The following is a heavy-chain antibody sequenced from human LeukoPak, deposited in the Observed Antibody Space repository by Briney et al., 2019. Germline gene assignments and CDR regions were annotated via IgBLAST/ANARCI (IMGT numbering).Heavy chain of an antibody. CDR2: VTKSGGGT. CDR1: GFTFSSYS. D-gene: IGHD3-3*02. CDR3: AKLSRIGNVDY. J-gene: IGHJ4*02. V-gene: IGHV3-23*01. Sequence: GGSLRLSCAASGFTFSSYSMHWVRQAPGKGLEWVSGVTKSGGGTEPADSVKGRVSISRDNSKNTLYLQMNSLRAEDTALYYCAKLSRIGNVDYWGQGTLVTVSS.